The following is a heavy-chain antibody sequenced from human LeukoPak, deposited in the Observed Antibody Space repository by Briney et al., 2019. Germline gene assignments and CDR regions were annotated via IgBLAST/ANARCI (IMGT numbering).Heavy chain of an antibody. V-gene: IGHV4-34*01. J-gene: IGHJ4*02. D-gene: IGHD6-13*01. CDR2: INHLGST. CDR1: GASFNDYY. CDR3: AAGSWYDRFDY. Sequence: SETLSLTCGVYGASFNDYYWGWVRQPPGKGLEWIGEINHLGSTYYNPSLKSRVTISVDTSKNQFSLKLSSVTAADTAVYYCAAGSWYDRFDYWGQGTLVTVSS.